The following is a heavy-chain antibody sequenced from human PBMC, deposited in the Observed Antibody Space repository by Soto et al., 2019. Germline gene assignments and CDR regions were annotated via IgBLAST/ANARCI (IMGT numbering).Heavy chain of an antibody. J-gene: IGHJ6*02. V-gene: IGHV3-21*01. CDR3: VRGIRGSSSRANYYGMDV. CDR2: ISSSSTYI. CDR1: GFTFSSYT. D-gene: IGHD6-13*01. Sequence: GGSLRLSCAASGFTFSSYTMNWVRQAPGKGLEWVSSISSSSTYIYYADSVKGRCTISRDNAKNSLYLQINSLRAEDTAEYYCVRGIRGSSSRANYYGMDVWGLGATVTVSS.